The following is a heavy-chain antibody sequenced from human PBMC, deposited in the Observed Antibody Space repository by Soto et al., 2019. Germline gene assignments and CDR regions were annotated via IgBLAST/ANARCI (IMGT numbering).Heavy chain of an antibody. D-gene: IGHD6-13*01. J-gene: IGHJ4*02. Sequence: QVHLVESGGGVVQPGRSLTLSCTASGFAFSNYGIHWVRQAPGRGLEWVAVIWSDGTKKFYAGSVRGRFTISRDNSKNTIYLQMNSLRAEDTAVYDCAREWWEEPAGKETVSQFDYWGQGTLVTVSS. CDR2: IWSDGTKK. CDR1: GFAFSNYG. CDR3: AREWWEEPAGKETVSQFDY. V-gene: IGHV3-33*01.